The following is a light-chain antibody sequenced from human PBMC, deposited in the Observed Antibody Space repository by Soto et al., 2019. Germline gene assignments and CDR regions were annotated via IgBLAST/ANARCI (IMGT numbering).Light chain of an antibody. CDR2: EVS. CDR1: SSDVGGYNY. CDR3: SSYTSSSIDYV. J-gene: IGLJ1*01. V-gene: IGLV2-14*01. Sequence: QSALTQPAAVSGSPGQSITISCTGTSSDVGGYNYVSWYQQHPGKAPKLMIYEVSNRPSGVSNRFSGSQSGNTASLTISGRQAEDEADDYCSSYTSSSIDYVFGTGTKVTVL.